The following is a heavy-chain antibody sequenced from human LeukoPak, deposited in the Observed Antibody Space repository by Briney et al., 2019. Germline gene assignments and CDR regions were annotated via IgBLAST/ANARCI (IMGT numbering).Heavy chain of an antibody. CDR1: GGSFSGYY. J-gene: IGHJ4*02. V-gene: IGHV4-34*01. D-gene: IGHD6-13*01. CDR2: INHSGST. Sequence: SETLSLTGAVYGGSFSGYYWSWIRQPPGKGLEWIGEINHSGSTNYNPSLKSRVTISVDTSKNQFSLKLSSVTAADTAVHYCARGVAVEAAVDYWGQGTLVTVSS. CDR3: ARGVAVEAAVDY.